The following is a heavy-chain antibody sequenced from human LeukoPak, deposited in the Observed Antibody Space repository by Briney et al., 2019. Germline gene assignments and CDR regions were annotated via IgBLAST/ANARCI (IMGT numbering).Heavy chain of an antibody. J-gene: IGHJ4*02. Sequence: GGSLRLSCAASGFPFSSYWMSWVRQAPGKGLEWVANIKQDGGEEFYMDSVKGRFTISRDNAKNSLYLQMNSLRAEDAAVYYCARDSYSYGYPLPPIWGQGTLVTVSS. CDR3: ARDSYSYGYPLPPI. CDR2: IKQDGGEE. V-gene: IGHV3-7*01. D-gene: IGHD5-18*01. CDR1: GFPFSSYW.